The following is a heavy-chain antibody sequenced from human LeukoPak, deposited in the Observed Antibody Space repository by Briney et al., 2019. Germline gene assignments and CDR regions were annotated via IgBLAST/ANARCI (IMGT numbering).Heavy chain of an antibody. CDR2: ISGSDGNT. CDR3: GGGGGGGGYVVYHGMDV. V-gene: IGHV3-23*01. CDR1: GFTFSSYG. Sequence: GRSLRLSCAASGFTFSSYGMHWVRQAPGKGLEWVSAISGSDGNTYSADSVKGRFTISRDNSKNTVYLQMNSLRAEDTAVYYGGGGGGGGGYVVYHGMDVWGQGTTVTVSS. J-gene: IGHJ6*02. D-gene: IGHD1-26*01.